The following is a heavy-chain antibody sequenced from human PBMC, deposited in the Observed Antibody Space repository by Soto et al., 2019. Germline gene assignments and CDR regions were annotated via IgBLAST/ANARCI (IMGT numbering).Heavy chain of an antibody. J-gene: IGHJ5*02. V-gene: IGHV4-34*01. CDR2: INHSGST. Sequence: QVQLQQWGAGLLKPSETLSLTCAVYGGSFSGYYWSWIRQPPGQGLEWIGEINHSGSTNYNPSLKSRVTISVDTSKNQFSLKLSSVTAADTAVYYCATVQTRRGDWFDPWGQGTLVTVSS. CDR3: ATVQTRRGDWFDP. CDR1: GGSFSGYY. D-gene: IGHD1-1*01.